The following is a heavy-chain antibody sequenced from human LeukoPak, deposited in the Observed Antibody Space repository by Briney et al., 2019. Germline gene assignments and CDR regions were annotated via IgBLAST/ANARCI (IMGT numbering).Heavy chain of an antibody. CDR1: GGSISSYY. J-gene: IGHJ5*02. V-gene: IGHV4-4*07. Sequence: PSETLSLTCTVSGGSISSYYWSWIRQPAGKGLEWIGRIYTSGSTNYNPSLKRRVTMSVDTSKNQFSLKLSSVTAADTAVYYCARDLPTTVTTGWFDPWGQGTLVTVSS. D-gene: IGHD4-11*01. CDR2: IYTSGST. CDR3: ARDLPTTVTTGWFDP.